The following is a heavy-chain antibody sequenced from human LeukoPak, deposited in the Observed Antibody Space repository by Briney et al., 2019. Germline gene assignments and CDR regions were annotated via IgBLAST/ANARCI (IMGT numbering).Heavy chain of an antibody. Sequence: PGGSLRLSCAASGFTFSSYAMSWVRQAPGKGLEWVSGLTTSGGSTYYADSVKGRFTISRDNAKNTLYLQMNSLRAEDTAVYYCARDSGSGSYSGYWGLGTLVTVSS. CDR2: LTTSGGST. V-gene: IGHV3-23*01. J-gene: IGHJ4*02. D-gene: IGHD3-10*01. CDR1: GFTFSSYA. CDR3: ARDSGSGSYSGY.